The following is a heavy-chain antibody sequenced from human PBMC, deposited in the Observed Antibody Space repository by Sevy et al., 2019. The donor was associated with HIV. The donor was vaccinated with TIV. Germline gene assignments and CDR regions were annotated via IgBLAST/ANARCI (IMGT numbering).Heavy chain of an antibody. D-gene: IGHD1-26*01. CDR1: GFTFSNAW. V-gene: IGHV3-15*01. CDR3: TTGAGAHLYYFDY. CDR2: IKSKTDGGTT. Sequence: GGSLRLSCAASGFTFSNAWMSWVRQAPGKGLEWVGRIKSKTDGGTTDHAAPVKGRFTISRDDSKNTLYLQMNSLKTEDTAVYYCTTGAGAHLYYFDYWGQGTLVTVSS. J-gene: IGHJ4*02.